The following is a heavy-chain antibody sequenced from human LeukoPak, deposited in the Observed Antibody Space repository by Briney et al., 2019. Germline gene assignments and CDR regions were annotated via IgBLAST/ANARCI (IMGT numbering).Heavy chain of an antibody. V-gene: IGHV4-4*02. D-gene: IGHD2-8*02. CDR3: TRSGGWWSLDY. Sequence: SETLSLTCAVSGDSISSSNWWNWVRQPPGKGLEWIGEISHGGSTKYNPSLKNRVTISKDNSKNQFSLKLNSVTAADTALYYCTRSGGWWSLDYWGQGALVIVSS. J-gene: IGHJ4*02. CDR2: ISHGGST. CDR1: GDSISSSNW.